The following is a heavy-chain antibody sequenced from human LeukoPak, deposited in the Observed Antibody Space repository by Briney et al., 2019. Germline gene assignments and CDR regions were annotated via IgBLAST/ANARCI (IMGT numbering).Heavy chain of an antibody. CDR1: GFTFSSYG. J-gene: IGHJ3*02. CDR3: AKETLYPSYCSGGSCYSGAFDI. Sequence: PGGSLRLSCAASGFTFSSYGMHWVRQAPGKGLEWVAVISYDGSNKYYADSVKGRFTISRDNSKNTLYLQMNSLRAEDTAVYYCAKETLYPSYCSGGSCYSGAFDIWGQGTMVTVSS. V-gene: IGHV3-30*18. CDR2: ISYDGSNK. D-gene: IGHD2-15*01.